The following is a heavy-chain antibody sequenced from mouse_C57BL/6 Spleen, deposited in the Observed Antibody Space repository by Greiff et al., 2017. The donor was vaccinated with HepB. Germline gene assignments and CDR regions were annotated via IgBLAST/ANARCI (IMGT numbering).Heavy chain of an antibody. Sequence: DVQLVESGPGLVKPSQSLSLTCSVTGYSITSGYYWNWIRQFPGNKLEWMGYISYDGSNNYNPSLKNRISITRDTSKNQFFLKLNSVTTEDTATYYCARDKRDAMDYWGQGTSVTVSS. J-gene: IGHJ4*01. CDR1: GYSITSGYY. CDR3: ARDKRDAMDY. V-gene: IGHV3-6*01. CDR2: ISYDGSN.